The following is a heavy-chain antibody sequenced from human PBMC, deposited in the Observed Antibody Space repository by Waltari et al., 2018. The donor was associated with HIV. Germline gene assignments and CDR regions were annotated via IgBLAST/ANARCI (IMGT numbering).Heavy chain of an antibody. Sequence: EVQLLESGGGLVQPGGSLRLSCAASGFTFSREGRSWVRQAPGKGLDWVSTISGAGGSTFYADSVKGRFTISRDNSKNTLYVQMNSLRVEDTALYYCTKGSGLYGSGIYNPVDVWGQGTTVIVS. CDR3: TKGSGLYGSGIYNPVDV. CDR1: GFTFSREG. CDR2: ISGAGGST. D-gene: IGHD3-10*01. J-gene: IGHJ6*02. V-gene: IGHV3-23*01.